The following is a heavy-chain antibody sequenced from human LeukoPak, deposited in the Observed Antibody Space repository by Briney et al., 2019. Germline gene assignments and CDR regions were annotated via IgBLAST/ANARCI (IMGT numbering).Heavy chain of an antibody. CDR3: ARAMRSGYDY. D-gene: IGHD5-12*01. CDR2: ISSRSDSI. V-gene: IGHV3-11*04. Sequence: PGGSLRLSCAASGFIFSDYYMSWIRQAPGKRLEWVSYISSRSDSIYYADSVKGRFTISRDNAENSLYLQMNSLRDEDTAVYYCARAMRSGYDYWGQGTLVTVSS. CDR1: GFIFSDYY. J-gene: IGHJ4*02.